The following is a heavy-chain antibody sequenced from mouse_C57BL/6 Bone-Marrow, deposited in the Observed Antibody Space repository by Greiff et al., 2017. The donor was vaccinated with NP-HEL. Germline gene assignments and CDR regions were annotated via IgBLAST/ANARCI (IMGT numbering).Heavy chain of an antibody. J-gene: IGHJ3*01. D-gene: IGHD1-1*01. CDR3: ARNYGSSYQAWFAY. CDR2: IDPSDSET. V-gene: IGHV1-52*01. CDR1: GYTFTSYW. Sequence: QVQLQQPGAELVRPGSSVKLSCKASGYTFTSYWMHWVKQRPIQGLEWIGNIDPSDSETHYNQKFKDKATLTVDKSSSTAYMQLSSLTSEDSAVYYYARNYGSSYQAWFAYWGQGTLVTVSA.